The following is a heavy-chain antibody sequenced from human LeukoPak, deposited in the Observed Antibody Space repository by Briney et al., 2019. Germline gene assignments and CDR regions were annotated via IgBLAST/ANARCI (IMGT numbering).Heavy chain of an antibody. V-gene: IGHV3-30*02. J-gene: IGHJ4*02. Sequence: GGSLRLSCAASGFTFSSYGMHWVRQAPGKGLEWLAFIRYDGIDKIYADSVKGRFTISRDNSKNTLHLQMNSLRPEDTGVYYCAKDADNDDDYWGQGTLVTVSS. CDR3: AKDADNDDDY. D-gene: IGHD1-1*01. CDR2: IRYDGIDK. CDR1: GFTFSSYG.